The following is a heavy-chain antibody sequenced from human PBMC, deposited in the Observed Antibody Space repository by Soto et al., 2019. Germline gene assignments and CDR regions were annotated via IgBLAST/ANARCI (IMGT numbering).Heavy chain of an antibody. V-gene: IGHV5-51*01. CDR1: GYSVTSYW. J-gene: IGHJ6*02. CDR2: IYPGDPDT. CDR3: ARHLSYGGDSSGYYYGSYYYYGMDV. D-gene: IGHD3-22*01. Sequence: PGESLKISCEGSGYSVTSYWIGWVRQMPGKGLEWMGIIYPGDPDTRYSPSFQGQVTISADKSISTAYLQWSSLKASDTAMYYCARHLSYGGDSSGYYYGSYYYYGMDVWGQGTAVTVSS.